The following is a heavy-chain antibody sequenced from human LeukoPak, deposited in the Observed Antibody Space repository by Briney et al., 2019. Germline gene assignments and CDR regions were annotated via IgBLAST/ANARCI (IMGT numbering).Heavy chain of an antibody. D-gene: IGHD3-3*01. CDR3: ARGPLPYYDFWSGYYSKEHYYYGMDV. Sequence: GASVTVSCKASGYTFTGYYMHWVRQAPGQGLEWMGWINPNSGGTNYAQKFQGRVTMTRDTSISTAYMELSRLRSDDTAVYYCARGPLPYYDFWSGYYSKEHYYYGMDVWGQGTTVTVSS. J-gene: IGHJ6*02. CDR1: GYTFTGYY. V-gene: IGHV1-2*02. CDR2: INPNSGGT.